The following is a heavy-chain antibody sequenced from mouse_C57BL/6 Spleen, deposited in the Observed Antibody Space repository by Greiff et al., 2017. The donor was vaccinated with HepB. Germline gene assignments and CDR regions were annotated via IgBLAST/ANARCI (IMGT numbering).Heavy chain of an antibody. CDR3: ASSYGSSYYFDY. D-gene: IGHD1-1*01. J-gene: IGHJ2*01. V-gene: IGHV1-82*01. CDR1: GYAFSSSW. Sequence: QVQLQQSGPELVKPGASVKISCKASGYAFSSSWMKWVKQRPGKGLEWIGRIYPGDGDTNYNGKFKGKATLTADKSSSTAYMQLSSLTSEDSAVYFCASSYGSSYYFDYWGQGTTLTVSS. CDR2: IYPGDGDT.